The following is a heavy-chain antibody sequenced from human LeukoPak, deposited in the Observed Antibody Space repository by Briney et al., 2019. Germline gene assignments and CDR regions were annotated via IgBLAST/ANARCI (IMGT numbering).Heavy chain of an antibody. D-gene: IGHD3-16*01. CDR1: GFTFSSYW. V-gene: IGHV3-7*03. Sequence: GGSLRLSCAASGFTFSSYWMNWARQAPGKGLEWVASINHNGNVNYFVYSVKGRFTISRDNAKNSLYLQMSNLRAEDTAVYFCARGGGLDVWGQGATVTVSS. CDR2: INHNGNVN. J-gene: IGHJ6*02. CDR3: ARGGGLDV.